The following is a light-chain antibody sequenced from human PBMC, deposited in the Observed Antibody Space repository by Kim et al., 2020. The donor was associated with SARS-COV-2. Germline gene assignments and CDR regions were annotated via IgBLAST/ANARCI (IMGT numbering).Light chain of an antibody. V-gene: IGLV6-57*01. CDR3: QSYDSSNHWV. J-gene: IGLJ3*02. CDR2: ENN. CDR1: SGSVVSTY. Sequence: KTVTISCTRSSGSVVSTYVQWYQQRPGSSPTTVIFENNQRPAGVPGRFAGSIDSSSNSASLTISGLKTEDEADYYCQSYDSSNHWVFGGGTKLTVL.